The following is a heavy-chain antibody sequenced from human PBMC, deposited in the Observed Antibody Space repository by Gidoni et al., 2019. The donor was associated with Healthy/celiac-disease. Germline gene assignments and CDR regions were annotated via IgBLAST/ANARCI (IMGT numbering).Heavy chain of an antibody. CDR3: ASDTVGATREALNYAFDL. CDR1: GYTLTSYG. V-gene: IGHV1-18*01. Sequence: QVQLVQSGAEVKKPGASVKVSCKASGYTLTSYGISWVRQAPGKGLEWMGWISAYNGNTNYAQELQGRVTMTTDTSTSTDYMELRSLRSDDTAVYYCASDTVGATREALNYAFDLWGQGTMVTVSS. D-gene: IGHD1-26*01. CDR2: ISAYNGNT. J-gene: IGHJ3*01.